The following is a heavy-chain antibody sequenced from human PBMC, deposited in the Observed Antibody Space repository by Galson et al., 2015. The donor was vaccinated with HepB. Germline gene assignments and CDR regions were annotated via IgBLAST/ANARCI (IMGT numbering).Heavy chain of an antibody. CDR3: AREDIKLSGYYYYGMDV. V-gene: IGHV6-1*01. CDR2: TYYRSKWYN. Sequence: CAISGDSVSSNSAAWNWIRQSPSRGLEWLGRTYYRSKWYNDYAVSVKSRITINPDTSKNQFSLQLNSVTPEDTAVYYCAREDIKLSGYYYYGMDVWGQGTTVTVSS. J-gene: IGHJ6*02. D-gene: IGHD2/OR15-2a*01. CDR1: GDSVSSNSAA.